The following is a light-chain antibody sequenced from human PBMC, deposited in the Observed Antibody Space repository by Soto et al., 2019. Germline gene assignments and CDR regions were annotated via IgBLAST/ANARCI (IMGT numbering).Light chain of an antibody. V-gene: IGKV1-39*01. Sequence: DIQMTQSPSSLSASVGDRVTITCRASQTISNTLNWYQQRPGKAPNLLIYASSTLQSGVPPRFSGGGSGTEFTLTISSLQPEDFATYNCQQTYSTPITFGQGTRLEIK. CDR3: QQTYSTPIT. CDR2: ASS. CDR1: QTISNT. J-gene: IGKJ5*01.